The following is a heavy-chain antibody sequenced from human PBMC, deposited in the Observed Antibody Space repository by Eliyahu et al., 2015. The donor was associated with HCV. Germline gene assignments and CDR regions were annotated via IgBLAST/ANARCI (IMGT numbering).Heavy chain of an antibody. V-gene: IGHV3-30-3*01. J-gene: IGHJ3*02. CDR1: GFTFSCYX. CDR2: ISYDGSNK. Sequence: QVQLVXSGGGVVQPGRSLGLSCAXSGFTFSCYXLPWVRQAPGKGLEGVAVISYDGSNKYYADSVKGRFTISRDNSKNTLYLQMNSLRAEDTAVYYCARDWRRHSGSYLGVDAFDIWGQGTMVTVSS. D-gene: IGHD1-26*01. CDR3: ARDWRRHSGSYLGVDAFDI.